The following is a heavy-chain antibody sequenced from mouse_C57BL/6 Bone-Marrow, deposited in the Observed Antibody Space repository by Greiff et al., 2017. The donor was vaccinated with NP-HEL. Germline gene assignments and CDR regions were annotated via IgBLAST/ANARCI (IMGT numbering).Heavy chain of an antibody. D-gene: IGHD1-1*01. V-gene: IGHV1-22*01. J-gene: IGHJ3*01. Sequence: VQLKESGPELVKPGASVKMSCKASGYTFTDYNMHWVKQSHGKSLEWIGYINPNNGGTSYNQKFKGKATLTVNKSSSTAYMELRSLTSEDSAVYYCAKEITTVVAYWGQGTLVTVSA. CDR3: AKEITTVVAY. CDR1: GYTFTDYN. CDR2: INPNNGGT.